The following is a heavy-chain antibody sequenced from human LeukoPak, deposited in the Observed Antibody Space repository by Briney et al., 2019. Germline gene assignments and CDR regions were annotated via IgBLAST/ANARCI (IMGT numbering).Heavy chain of an antibody. CDR1: GGSISSDY. V-gene: IGHV4-59*08. CDR3: ARGLYRYGRSTFDY. CDR2: ISYSGRT. D-gene: IGHD2-2*02. J-gene: IGHJ4*02. Sequence: SSETLSLTCTVSGGSISSDYWSWIRQPPGKGLEWIGYISYSGRTYHNPSLRSRVTISVDTSKNHFSLKLSSVNAADTAVYYCARGLYRYGRSTFDYWGQGTLVTVSS.